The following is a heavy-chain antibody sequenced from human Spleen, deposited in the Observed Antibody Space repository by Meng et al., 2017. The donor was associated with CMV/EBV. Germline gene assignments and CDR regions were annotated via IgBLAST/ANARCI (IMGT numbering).Heavy chain of an antibody. CDR1: GYTFTSYD. CDR2: MNPNSGNT. D-gene: IGHD2-2*01. J-gene: IGHJ5*02. CDR3: ASLYCSSTSCYDWGSWFDP. Sequence: QVQLVQSGAEVKKPGASVKVSCKASGYTFTSYDINWVRQATGQGLEWMGWMNPNSGNTGYAQKFQGRVTMTRNTSISTAYMELSSLRSEDTAVYYCASLYCSSTSCYDWGSWFDPWGQGTLVTVSS. V-gene: IGHV1-8*01.